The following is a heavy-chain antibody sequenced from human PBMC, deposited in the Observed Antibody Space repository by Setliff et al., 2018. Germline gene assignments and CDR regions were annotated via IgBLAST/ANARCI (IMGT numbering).Heavy chain of an antibody. CDR2: IYYSGST. J-gene: IGHJ3*02. CDR1: GGSISSGGYY. V-gene: IGHV4-31*03. D-gene: IGHD1-26*01. CDR3: ARDRRIVGARHAFDI. Sequence: KTSETLSLTCTVSGGSISSGGYYWSWIRQHPGKGLEWIGYIYYSGSTYYNPSLKSRVTISVDTSKNQFSVKLSSVTAADTAVYYCARDRRIVGARHAFDIWGQGTMVTV.